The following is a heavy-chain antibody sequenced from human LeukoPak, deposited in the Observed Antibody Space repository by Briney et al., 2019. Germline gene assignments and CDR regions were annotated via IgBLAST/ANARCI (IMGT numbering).Heavy chain of an antibody. CDR3: ARAIAARPRVEYYYYYMDV. Sequence: PGGSLRLSCAASGFTFSSYWMSSVRQAPGKGLEWVANIKQDGSEKYYVDSVKGRFTISRDNAKNSLYLQMNSLRAEDTAVYYCARAIAARPRVEYYYYYMDVWGKGTTVTVSS. CDR1: GFTFSSYW. J-gene: IGHJ6*03. V-gene: IGHV3-7*01. CDR2: IKQDGSEK. D-gene: IGHD6-6*01.